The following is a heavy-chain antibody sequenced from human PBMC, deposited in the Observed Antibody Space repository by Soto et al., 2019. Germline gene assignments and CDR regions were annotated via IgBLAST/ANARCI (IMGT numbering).Heavy chain of an antibody. D-gene: IGHD5-18*01. CDR3: ARHYGYGYARD. Sequence: QVQLQESGPGLVKPSETLSLTCTVSGGSISSYYWSWIRQPPGKGLEWIWYIYYSGSTNYNPSLKSRVTISVDTSKNQFSLKLSSVTAADTAVYYCARHYGYGYARDWGQGTLVTVSS. CDR1: GGSISSYY. J-gene: IGHJ4*02. CDR2: IYYSGST. V-gene: IGHV4-59*08.